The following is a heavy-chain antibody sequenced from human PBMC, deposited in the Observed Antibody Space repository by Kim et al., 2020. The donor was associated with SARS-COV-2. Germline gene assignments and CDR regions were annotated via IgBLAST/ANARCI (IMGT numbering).Heavy chain of an antibody. CDR2: INTNTGNP. CDR3: ARDQGHSSSWYPFDLGYYYYGMDV. D-gene: IGHD6-13*01. J-gene: IGHJ6*02. CDR1: GYTFTSYA. Sequence: ASVKVSCKASGYTFTSYAMNWVRQAPGQGLEWMGWINTNTGNPTYAQGFTGRFVFSLDTSVSTAYLQISSLKAEDTAVYYCARDQGHSSSWYPFDLGYYYYGMDVWGQGTTVTVSS. V-gene: IGHV7-4-1*02.